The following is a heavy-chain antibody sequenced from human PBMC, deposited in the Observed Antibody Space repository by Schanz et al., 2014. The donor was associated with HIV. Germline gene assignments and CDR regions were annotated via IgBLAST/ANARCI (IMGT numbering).Heavy chain of an antibody. CDR3: VRETVNYYYGVDV. V-gene: IGHV3-33*01. J-gene: IGHJ6*02. Sequence: QVQLVESGGGVVQPGRSLRLSCTASGFTFSSSGMHWVRQAPGKGLEWVAAMWYDGSNKYYADSVKGRFTISRDNSKNTLYLQMNSLRAEDTAVYYCVRETVNYYYGVDVWGQGTTVTVSS. CDR2: MWYDGSNK. CDR1: GFTFSSSG. D-gene: IGHD4-4*01.